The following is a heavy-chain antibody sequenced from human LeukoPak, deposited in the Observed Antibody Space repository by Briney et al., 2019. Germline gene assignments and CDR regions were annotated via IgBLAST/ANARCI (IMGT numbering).Heavy chain of an antibody. J-gene: IGHJ4*02. CDR3: ARGGRGYYDSSGYNAAFDY. V-gene: IGHV1-69*13. Sequence: SVKVSCKASGGTFSSYAISWVRQAPGQGLEWMGGIIPIFGTANYAQKFQGRVTITADESTSTAYMELSSLRSEDTAVYYCARGGRGYYDSSGYNAAFDYWGQGTLVTVSS. D-gene: IGHD3-22*01. CDR2: IIPIFGTA. CDR1: GGTFSSYA.